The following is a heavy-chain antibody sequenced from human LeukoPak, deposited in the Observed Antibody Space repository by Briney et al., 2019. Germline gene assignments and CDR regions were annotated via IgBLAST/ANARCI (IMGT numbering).Heavy chain of an antibody. J-gene: IGHJ4*02. CDR1: GFTFSSYA. CDR2: ISYDGSTK. CDR3: ARVADIVVVPAAIPVPYYFDY. D-gene: IGHD2-2*02. Sequence: PGGSLRLSCAASGFTFSSYAMHWVRQAPGKGLEWVAVISYDGSTKYYADSVKGRFTISRDNAKNSLYLQMNSLRAEDTAVCYCARVADIVVVPAAIPVPYYFDYWGQGTLVTVSS. V-gene: IGHV3-30-3*01.